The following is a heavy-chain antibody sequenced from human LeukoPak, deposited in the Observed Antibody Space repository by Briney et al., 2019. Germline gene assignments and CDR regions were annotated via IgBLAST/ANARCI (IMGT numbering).Heavy chain of an antibody. Sequence: SETLSLTCTVSGGSITNGGYYWSWIRQPAGRGLEWIGRIYTTGNTNYNPSLKSRVTISLDTSKNQFSLKLSSVIAEDTALYYCARERLGGGYYRPVDYWGQETLVTVSS. CDR1: GGSITNGGYY. D-gene: IGHD1-26*01. J-gene: IGHJ4*02. CDR3: ARERLGGGYYRPVDY. CDR2: IYTTGNT. V-gene: IGHV4-61*02.